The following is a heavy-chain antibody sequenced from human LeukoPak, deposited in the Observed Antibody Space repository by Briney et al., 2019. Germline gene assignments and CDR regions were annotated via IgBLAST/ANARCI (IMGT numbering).Heavy chain of an antibody. Sequence: PSETLSLTCAVYGGSFSGYYWSWIRQPPGKGLEWIGEIYHSGSTNYNPSLKSRVTISVDKSKNQFSLKLSSVTAADTAVYYCARALYGDSFPPYYYYYMDVWGKGTTVTVSS. D-gene: IGHD4-17*01. J-gene: IGHJ6*03. CDR3: ARALYGDSFPPYYYYYMDV. V-gene: IGHV4-34*01. CDR1: GGSFSGYY. CDR2: IYHSGST.